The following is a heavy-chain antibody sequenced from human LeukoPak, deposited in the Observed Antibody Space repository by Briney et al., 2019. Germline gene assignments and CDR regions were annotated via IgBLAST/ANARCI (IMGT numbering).Heavy chain of an antibody. V-gene: IGHV3-23*01. D-gene: IGHD1-1*01. CDR1: GFTFSSCA. Sequence: GGSLRLSCAASGFTFSSCAMTWIRQAPGKGLEWVSSITPAGGGATYYADSVKGRFTISGDNSKNTVYLQMHSLRAEDTAIYYCAKGRVGGWNGGDCWGQGTLVTVSS. CDR3: AKGRVGGWNGGDC. CDR2: ITPAGGGAT. J-gene: IGHJ4*02.